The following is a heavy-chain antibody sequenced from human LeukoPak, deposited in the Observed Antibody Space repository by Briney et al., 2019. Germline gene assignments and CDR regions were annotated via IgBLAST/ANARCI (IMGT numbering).Heavy chain of an antibody. CDR2: ISGSGGST. J-gene: IGHJ4*02. Sequence: PGASLRLSCAASGFTFSSYAMSWVRQAPGKGLEWVSAISGSGGSTYYADSVKGRFTISRDNSKNTLYLQMNSLRAEDTAVYYCAKDRSAFDWLLANYWGLGTLVTVSS. D-gene: IGHD3-9*01. V-gene: IGHV3-23*01. CDR3: AKDRSAFDWLLANY. CDR1: GFTFSSYA.